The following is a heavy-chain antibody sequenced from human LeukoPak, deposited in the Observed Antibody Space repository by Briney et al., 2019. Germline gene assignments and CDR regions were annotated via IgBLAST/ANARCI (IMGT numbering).Heavy chain of an antibody. CDR2: INPNSGGT. D-gene: IGHD3-22*01. CDR3: ARDGGLLRKTNYFDY. Sequence: GASVKVSCKASGYTFTGYYMHWVRQAPGQGLEWMGWINPNSGGTNYAQKFQGRVTMTRDTSISTVYMELSSLRSEDTAVYYCARDGGLLRKTNYFDYWGQGTLVTVSS. J-gene: IGHJ4*02. V-gene: IGHV1-2*02. CDR1: GYTFTGYY.